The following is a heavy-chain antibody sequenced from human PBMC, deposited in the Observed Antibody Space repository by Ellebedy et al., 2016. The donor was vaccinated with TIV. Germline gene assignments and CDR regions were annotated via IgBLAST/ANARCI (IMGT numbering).Heavy chain of an antibody. CDR1: GLTFSSHA. Sequence: GESLKISCAASGLTFSSHAMSWVRQAPGKGLEWVSSITESGGNTYYAASVKGRFTISSDNSKDTLFLQMNSLRAEDTAIYFCARDQVGVGPAFDVWGQGTMVTVSS. CDR3: ARDQVGVGPAFDV. V-gene: IGHV3-23*01. J-gene: IGHJ3*01. CDR2: ITESGGNT. D-gene: IGHD1-26*01.